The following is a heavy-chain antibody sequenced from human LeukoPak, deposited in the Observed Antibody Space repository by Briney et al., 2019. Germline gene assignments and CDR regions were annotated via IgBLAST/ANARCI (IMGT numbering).Heavy chain of an antibody. CDR3: ARARFTQKQWLELEGDY. D-gene: IGHD6-19*01. V-gene: IGHV1-2*02. Sequence: ASVKVSCKASGYTFTGYYMHWVRQAPGQGLEWMGWINPNSGGTNYAQKFQGRVTMTRDTSISTAYMELSRLRSDDTAVYYCARARFTQKQWLELEGDYWGQGTLVTVSS. J-gene: IGHJ4*02. CDR2: INPNSGGT. CDR1: GYTFTGYY.